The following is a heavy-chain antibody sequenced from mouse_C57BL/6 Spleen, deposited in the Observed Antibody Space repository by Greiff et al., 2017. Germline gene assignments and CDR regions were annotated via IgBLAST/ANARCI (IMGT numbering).Heavy chain of an antibody. J-gene: IGHJ2*01. CDR2: IYPGSGSP. Sequence: QVHVKQSGAELVKPGASVKMSCKASGYTFPSYWITWVKQRPGPGLEWIGDIYPGSGSPNYNEKFKSKATLSVDTSSSTAYMQRSSLTSADAAVYYWASGGPDPLDYWGQGTTLTVSS. CDR3: ASGGPDPLDY. V-gene: IGHV1-55*01. CDR1: GYTFPSYW.